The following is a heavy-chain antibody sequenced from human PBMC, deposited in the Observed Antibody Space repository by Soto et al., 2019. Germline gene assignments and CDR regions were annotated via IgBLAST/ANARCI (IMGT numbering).Heavy chain of an antibody. V-gene: IGHV4-4*02. CDR2: IYQSGTT. J-gene: IGHJ4*02. D-gene: IGHD5-18*01. CDR1: GGSISTTNW. CDR3: ARVEYSYGFGYYFDY. Sequence: SETLSLTCGVSGGSISTTNWWSWVRQPPGKGLQWIGEIYQSGTTNYNPSLKNRVTISVDKTKNQFSLKLSSVTAADTAVYYCARVEYSYGFGYYFDYWGQGTLVTVSS.